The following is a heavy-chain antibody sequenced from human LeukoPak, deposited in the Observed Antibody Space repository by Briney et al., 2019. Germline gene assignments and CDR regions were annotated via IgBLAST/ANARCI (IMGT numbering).Heavy chain of an antibody. Sequence: PSETLSLTCTVSGGSISSGGYYWSWIRQPPGKGLEWIGEINHSGSTNYNPSLKSRVTISVDTSKNQFSLKLSSVTAADTAVYYCARVPGGWWLRYFDYWGQGTLVTVSS. CDR2: INHSGST. J-gene: IGHJ4*02. CDR3: ARVPGGWWLRYFDY. V-gene: IGHV4-39*07. CDR1: GGSISSGGYY. D-gene: IGHD2-15*01.